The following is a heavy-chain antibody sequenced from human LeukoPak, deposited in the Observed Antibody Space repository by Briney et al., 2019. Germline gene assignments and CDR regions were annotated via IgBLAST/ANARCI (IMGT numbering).Heavy chain of an antibody. J-gene: IGHJ3*02. CDR3: ARVGTGQGHAFDI. D-gene: IGHD1-14*01. V-gene: IGHV4-61*02. Sequence: SETLSLTCTVSGGSISSGSYYWSWIRQPAGKGLEWIGRIYTSGSTNYNPSLKSRVTISADTSKNQFSLKLSSVTAADTAVYYCARVGTGQGHAFDIWGQGTMVTVSS. CDR1: GGSISSGSYY. CDR2: IYTSGST.